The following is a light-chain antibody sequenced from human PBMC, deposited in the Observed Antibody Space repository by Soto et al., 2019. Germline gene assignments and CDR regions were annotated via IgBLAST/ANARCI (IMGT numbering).Light chain of an antibody. CDR1: SSDVGGYNF. CDR2: EVY. Sequence: QSALTQPASVSGSPGQSITISCTGTSSDVGGYNFVSWYQHHPAKAPKLMIYEVYNRPSGISQRFSGSKSANTASLTISGLQAEDEANYYCSSYTNTGTHVLFGGGTKLTVL. V-gene: IGLV2-14*01. J-gene: IGLJ2*01. CDR3: SSYTNTGTHVL.